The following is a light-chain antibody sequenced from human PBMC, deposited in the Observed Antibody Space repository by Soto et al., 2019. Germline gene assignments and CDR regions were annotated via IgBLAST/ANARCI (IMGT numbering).Light chain of an antibody. Sequence: SSELTQPPSVSVSPGQTASITCSGDKLGDKYACWYQQKPGQSPVLVIYQDSKRPSGIPERFSGSNSGNTATLTISGTQAMDEADYYCQAWDSSTVVFGGGTNVTVL. CDR3: QAWDSSTVV. V-gene: IGLV3-1*01. J-gene: IGLJ2*01. CDR1: KLGDKY. CDR2: QDS.